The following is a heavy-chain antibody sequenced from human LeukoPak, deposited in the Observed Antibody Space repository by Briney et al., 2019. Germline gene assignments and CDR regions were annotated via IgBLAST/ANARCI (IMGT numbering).Heavy chain of an antibody. J-gene: IGHJ4*02. Sequence: SETLSLTCTVSGGTIRSSYYYWSWLRQPPGKGLEWIGEINHSGSTNYNPSLKSRVTISVDTSKNQFSLKLSSVTAADTAVYYCARGRSNVLRFLEWLPEAPPIFDYWGQGTLVTVSS. CDR3: ARGRSNVLRFLEWLPEAPPIFDY. CDR2: INHSGST. V-gene: IGHV4-39*07. D-gene: IGHD3-3*01. CDR1: GGTIRSSYYY.